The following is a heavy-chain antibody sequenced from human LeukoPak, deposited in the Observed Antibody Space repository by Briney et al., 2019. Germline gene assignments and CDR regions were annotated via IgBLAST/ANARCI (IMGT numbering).Heavy chain of an antibody. D-gene: IGHD4-17*01. J-gene: IGHJ6*02. CDR3: ARAVTTLPFAYGMDV. CDR2: INAGNGNT. V-gene: IGHV1-3*01. Sequence: GASVKVSCKASGYTFTSYAMHWVRQAPGQRLEWMGWINAGNGNTKYSQKFQGRVTITRDTSASTAYMELSSLRSEDTAVYYCARAVTTLPFAYGMDVWGQGTTVTVSS. CDR1: GYTFTSYA.